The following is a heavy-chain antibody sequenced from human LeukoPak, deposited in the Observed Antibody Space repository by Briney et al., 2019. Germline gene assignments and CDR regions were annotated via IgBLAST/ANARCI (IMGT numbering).Heavy chain of an antibody. V-gene: IGHV3-23*01. CDR1: AFTFSSYA. CDR3: AKDRLGYCSGGSCYFDAFDI. Sequence: VGSLRLSCAASAFTFSSYAMSWVRQAPGKGLEWVSAISGSGGSTYYADSVKGRFTISRDNSKNTLYLQMNSLRAEDTAVYYCAKDRLGYCSGGSCYFDAFDIWGQGTMVTVSS. D-gene: IGHD2-15*01. CDR2: ISGSGGST. J-gene: IGHJ3*02.